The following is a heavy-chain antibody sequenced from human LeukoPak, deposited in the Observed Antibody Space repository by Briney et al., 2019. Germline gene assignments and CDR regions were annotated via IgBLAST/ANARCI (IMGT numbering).Heavy chain of an antibody. J-gene: IGHJ4*02. Sequence: SETLSLTCTVSGGSIGSSSYYWGWVRQPPGKGLEWIGTIHYSGSTSYNISLKSRVTISLDTSKSQFSLRLTSVTAADTAVYYCARDLGRGYSGEFDFWGQGTLVTVSS. CDR3: ARDLGRGYSGEFDF. V-gene: IGHV4-39*07. CDR2: IHYSGST. D-gene: IGHD5-12*01. CDR1: GGSIGSSSYY.